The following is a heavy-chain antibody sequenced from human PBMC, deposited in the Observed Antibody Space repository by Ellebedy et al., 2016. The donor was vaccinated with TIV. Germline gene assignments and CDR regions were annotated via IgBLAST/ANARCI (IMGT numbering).Heavy chain of an antibody. CDR3: ARFSYDSSGYYFYYYYGMDV. Sequence: AASVKVSCKASGYTFTSYDINWVRRATGQGLEWMGWMNPNSGNTGYAQKFQGRVTITRNTSISTAYMELSSLRSEDTAVYYCARFSYDSSGYYFYYYYGMDVWGQGTTVTVSS. D-gene: IGHD3-22*01. J-gene: IGHJ6*02. CDR2: MNPNSGNT. V-gene: IGHV1-8*03. CDR1: GYTFTSYD.